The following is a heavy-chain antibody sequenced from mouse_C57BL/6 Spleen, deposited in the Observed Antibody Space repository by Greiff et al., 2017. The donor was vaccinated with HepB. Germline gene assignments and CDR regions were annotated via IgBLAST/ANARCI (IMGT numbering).Heavy chain of an antibody. Sequence: VQLQQSGPELVKPGDSVKISCKASGYSFTGYFMNWVMQSHGKSLEWIGRINPYNGDTFYNQKFKGKATLTVDKSSSTAHMELRSLTSEDSAVYYCARWGFITTVVAYWYFDVWGTGTTVTVSS. CDR1: GYSFTGYF. V-gene: IGHV1-20*01. J-gene: IGHJ1*03. CDR2: INPYNGDT. D-gene: IGHD1-1*01. CDR3: ARWGFITTVVAYWYFDV.